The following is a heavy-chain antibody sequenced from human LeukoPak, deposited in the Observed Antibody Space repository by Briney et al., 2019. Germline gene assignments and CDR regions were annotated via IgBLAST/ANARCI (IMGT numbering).Heavy chain of an antibody. Sequence: GSLRLSCAASGFTFSNAWMSWVRQAPGKGLEGVGRIKSKTDGGTTDYAAPVKGRFTISRDDSKNTLYLQMNSLKTEDTAVYYCTTGYCSRTSCYYFDYWGQGTLVTVSS. J-gene: IGHJ4*02. CDR3: TTGYCSRTSCYYFDY. V-gene: IGHV3-15*01. D-gene: IGHD2-2*01. CDR1: GFTFSNAW. CDR2: IKSKTDGGTT.